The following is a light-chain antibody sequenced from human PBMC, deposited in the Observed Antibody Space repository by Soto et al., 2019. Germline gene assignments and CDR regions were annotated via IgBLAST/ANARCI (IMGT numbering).Light chain of an antibody. CDR1: SGHSSYA. CDR3: QTWGTGIWV. J-gene: IGLJ3*02. Sequence: QSVLTQSPSASASLGASVKLTCTLSSGHSSYAIAWHQQQPEKGHRYLMKLNSDGSHSKGDGIPDRFSGSSSGAERYLTISSLQAEDEADYYCQTWGTGIWVFGGGTKLTVL. V-gene: IGLV4-69*01. CDR2: LNSDGSH.